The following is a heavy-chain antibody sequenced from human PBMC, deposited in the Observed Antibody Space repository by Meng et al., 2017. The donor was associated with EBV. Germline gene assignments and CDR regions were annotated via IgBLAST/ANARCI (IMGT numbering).Heavy chain of an antibody. CDR1: GFTFSGYY. V-gene: IGHV3-11*01. Sequence: VELVMSGGGWGKPGASLSLSCAASGFTFSGYYMSWSRQAPGKGREWVSYISSSGSTIYYAASVKGRFTISRDNAKNSLYLQMNSLRAEDTAVYYCARRVVTGGFIDYWGQGTLVTVSS. CDR3: ARRVVTGGFIDY. D-gene: IGHD2-21*02. J-gene: IGHJ4*02. CDR2: ISSSGSTI.